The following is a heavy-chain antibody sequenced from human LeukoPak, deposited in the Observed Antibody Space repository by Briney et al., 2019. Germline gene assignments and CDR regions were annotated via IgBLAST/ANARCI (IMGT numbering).Heavy chain of an antibody. V-gene: IGHV3-30*02. CDR2: IRYDGSNK. J-gene: IGHJ3*02. CDR3: AKDWSLELIGDAFDI. Sequence: GGSLRLSCAASGFTFSNYAMHWVRQAPGKGLEWVAFIRYDGSNKYYADSVKGRFTISRDNSKNTLYLQMNSLRAEDTAVYYCAKDWSLELIGDAFDIWGQGTMVTVSS. CDR1: GFTFSNYA. D-gene: IGHD1-7*01.